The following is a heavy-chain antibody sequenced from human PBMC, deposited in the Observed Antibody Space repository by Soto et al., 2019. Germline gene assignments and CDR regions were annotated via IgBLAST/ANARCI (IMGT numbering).Heavy chain of an antibody. J-gene: IGHJ4*02. Sequence: GGSLRLSCAASGFTFSSYAMSWVRQAPGKGLEWVSAISGSGGSTYYADSVKGRFTISRDNSKNTLYLQMNSLRAEDTAVYYCAKKYYYGSGSLYYFDYWGQGTLVTVSS. CDR1: GFTFSSYA. V-gene: IGHV3-23*01. D-gene: IGHD3-10*01. CDR2: ISGSGGST. CDR3: AKKYYYGSGSLYYFDY.